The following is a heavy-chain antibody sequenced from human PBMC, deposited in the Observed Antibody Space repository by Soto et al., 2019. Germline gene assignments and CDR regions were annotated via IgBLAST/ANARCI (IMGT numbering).Heavy chain of an antibody. CDR2: IYHSGST. D-gene: IGHD2-15*01. CDR1: GGSISSGGYS. J-gene: IGHJ4*02. V-gene: IGHV4-30-2*01. CDR3: ARGQVVAAQH. Sequence: QLQLQESGSGLVKPSQTLSLTCAVSGGSISSGGYSWSWIRQPPGKGLEWIGYIYHSGSTYYNPSLKVRVTLSVDRAKHQFSLKLSSVAAADTAVYYCARGQVVAAQHWGQGTLVTVSS.